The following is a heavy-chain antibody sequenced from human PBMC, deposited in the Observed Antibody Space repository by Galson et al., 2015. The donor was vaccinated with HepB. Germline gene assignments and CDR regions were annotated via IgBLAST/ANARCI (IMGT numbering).Heavy chain of an antibody. CDR2: IIPIFGTA. D-gene: IGHD1-14*01. CDR3: ARDTGIANPPEDY. Sequence: SVKVSCKASGGTFSSYAISWVRQAPGQGLEWMGGIIPIFGTANYAQKFQGRVTITADKSTSTAYMELSSLRSEDTAVYYCARDTGIANPPEDYWGQGTLVTVSS. CDR1: GGTFSSYA. V-gene: IGHV1-69*06. J-gene: IGHJ4*02.